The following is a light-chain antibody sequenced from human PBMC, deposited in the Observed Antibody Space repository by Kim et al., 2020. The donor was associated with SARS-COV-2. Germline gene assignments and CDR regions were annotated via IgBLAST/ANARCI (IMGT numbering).Light chain of an antibody. CDR3: QQYNNYSLT. CDR2: DAS. V-gene: IGKV1-5*01. CDR1: QSISSW. J-gene: IGKJ3*01. Sequence: ASVGDRVTITCRASQSISSWLAWYQQKPGKAPKLLIYDASSLESGVPSRFSGSGSGTEFTLTISSLQPDDFAAYYCQQYNNYSLTFGPGTKVDIK.